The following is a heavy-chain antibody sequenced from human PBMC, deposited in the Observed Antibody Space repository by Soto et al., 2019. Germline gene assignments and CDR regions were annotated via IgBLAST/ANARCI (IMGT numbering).Heavy chain of an antibody. J-gene: IGHJ4*02. V-gene: IGHV3-33*01. D-gene: IGHD3-16*01. CDR3: ARDGDVNTGFGKGY. Sequence: GGSLRLSCAASGFTFSSYGMHWVRPAPGKGLEWVAFIWYDGGNKFYAESVKGRFTISRDNSKNTLYLQMTSLSAEDTAMYYCARDGDVNTGFGKGYWGRGPLVTVSS. CDR1: GFTFSSYG. CDR2: IWYDGGNK.